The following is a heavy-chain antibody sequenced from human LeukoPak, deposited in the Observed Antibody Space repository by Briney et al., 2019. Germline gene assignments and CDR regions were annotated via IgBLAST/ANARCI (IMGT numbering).Heavy chain of an antibody. Sequence: GGSLRLSCAASGFSFSSRNMNWVRQAPGKGLEWVSYISASTSSIYYADSVKGRFTISRDIGKNSLYLQMNSLRAEDTAVYYCAASSGSGNYAYYFDYWGQGTLVTVSS. J-gene: IGHJ4*02. CDR3: AASSGSGNYAYYFDY. V-gene: IGHV3-48*04. CDR2: ISASTSSI. D-gene: IGHD3-22*01. CDR1: GFSFSSRN.